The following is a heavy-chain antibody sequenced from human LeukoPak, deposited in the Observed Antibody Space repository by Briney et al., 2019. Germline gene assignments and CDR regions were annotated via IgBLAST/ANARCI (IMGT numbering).Heavy chain of an antibody. CDR2: ISTNGGST. CDR3: ARSYSFDY. D-gene: IGHD2-21*01. Sequence: PGGSLRLSCSASGFTFISYAMYWVRQAPGEGLEYVSAISTNGGSTYYADSVKGRFTISRDNSKNSLYLQMSSLRAEDTAVYYCARSYSFDYWGQGTLVTVSS. J-gene: IGHJ4*02. V-gene: IGHV3-64D*06. CDR1: GFTFISYA.